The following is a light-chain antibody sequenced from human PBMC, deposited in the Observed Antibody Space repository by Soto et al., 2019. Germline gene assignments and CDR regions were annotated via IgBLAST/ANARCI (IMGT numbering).Light chain of an antibody. V-gene: IGLV2-11*01. J-gene: IGLJ1*01. Sequence: ALTQPRSVSGSPGQSVSISCTGTSSDVGRYSYVSWYQQHPGKAPKLKIYDVSERPSGVPDRFSGSKSGNTASLTISGLQAEDEADYYCCSYAGTYTGVFGTGTKVPV. CDR3: CSYAGTYTGV. CDR1: SSDVGRYSY. CDR2: DVS.